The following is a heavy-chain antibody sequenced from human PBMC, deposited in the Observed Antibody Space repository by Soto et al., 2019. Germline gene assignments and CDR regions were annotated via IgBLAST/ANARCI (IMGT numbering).Heavy chain of an antibody. V-gene: IGHV1-3*01. J-gene: IGHJ4*02. D-gene: IGHD3-16*01. CDR2: INAGNGNT. Sequence: QVQLVQSGAEVKKPGASVKVSCKASGYTFTSYAMHWVRQAPGQRLEWMGWINAGNGNTKYSQKFQGRVTITRDTPASTAYMELSSLRSEDTAVYYCARAAGWTAVGDWGQGTLVTVSS. CDR1: GYTFTSYA. CDR3: ARAAGWTAVGD.